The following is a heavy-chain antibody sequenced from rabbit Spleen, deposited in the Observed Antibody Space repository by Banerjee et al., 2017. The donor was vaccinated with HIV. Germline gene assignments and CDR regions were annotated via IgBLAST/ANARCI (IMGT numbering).Heavy chain of an antibody. CDR1: VFSLSKYA. Sequence: QAVEESGGRLVTPGTPLTLTCTVSVFSLSKYAVIWVRQAPGEGLQYIGIITGSDITAYASWVSGRFIMSRTSSTTVTLQMTSLTAADTATYFCARDLVTAIGWNFALWGPGTLVTVS. J-gene: IGHJ4*01. CDR2: ITGSDIT. V-gene: IGHV1S69*01. CDR3: ARDLVTAIGWNFAL. D-gene: IGHD7-1*01.